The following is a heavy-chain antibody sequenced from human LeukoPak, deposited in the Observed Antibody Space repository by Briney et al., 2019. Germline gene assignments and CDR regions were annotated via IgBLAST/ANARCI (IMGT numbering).Heavy chain of an antibody. Sequence: GASVKVSCKVSGYTLTELSMHWVRQAPGKGLEWMGGFDPEDGETIYAQKFQGRVTMTGDTSTSTVYMELSSLRSEDTAVYYCAREGVPAAIRTFDYWGQGTLVTVSS. V-gene: IGHV1-24*01. J-gene: IGHJ4*02. CDR2: FDPEDGET. D-gene: IGHD2-2*02. CDR1: GYTLTELS. CDR3: AREGVPAAIRTFDY.